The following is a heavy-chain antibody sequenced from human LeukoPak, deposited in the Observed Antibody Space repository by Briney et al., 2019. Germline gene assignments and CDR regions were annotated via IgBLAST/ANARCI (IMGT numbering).Heavy chain of an antibody. D-gene: IGHD3-3*01. Sequence: GESLKISCKGSGYSFTSCWIGWVRQMPGKGLEWMGIIYPGDSDTRYSPSFQGQVTISADKSISTAYLQWSSLKASDTAMYYCARQPNYDFWSGSSDWFDPWGQGTLVTVSS. CDR3: ARQPNYDFWSGSSDWFDP. J-gene: IGHJ5*02. V-gene: IGHV5-51*01. CDR2: IYPGDSDT. CDR1: GYSFTSCW.